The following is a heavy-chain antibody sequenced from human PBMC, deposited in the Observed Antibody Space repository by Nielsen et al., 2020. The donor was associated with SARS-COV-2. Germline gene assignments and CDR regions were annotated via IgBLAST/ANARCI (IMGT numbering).Heavy chain of an antibody. D-gene: IGHD6-19*01. CDR2: ISYDGSNK. J-gene: IGHJ6*02. Sequence: VRQAPGKGLEWVAVISYDGSNKYYADSVKGRFTISRDNSKNTLYLQMNSLRAEDTAVYYCARDLSGWYYYGMDVWGQGTTVTVSS. V-gene: IGHV3-30-3*01. CDR3: ARDLSGWYYYGMDV.